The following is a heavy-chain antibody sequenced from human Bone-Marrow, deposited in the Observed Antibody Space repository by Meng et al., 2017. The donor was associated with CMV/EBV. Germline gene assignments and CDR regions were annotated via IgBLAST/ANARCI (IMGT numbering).Heavy chain of an antibody. V-gene: IGHV4-39*02. Sequence: SDTLSLSFRVSGDTISTRNYYLGWTRQPPGKGLEWIASVYYSGTTYFSPSLRSRVSIFVDTSKDQFSLRLSSVTATDTAVYYCARDGPSGYCSSTSCHGDYYYYGMDVWGQGTTVTVSS. J-gene: IGHJ6*02. CDR2: VYYSGTT. CDR1: GDTISTRNYY. D-gene: IGHD2-2*01. CDR3: ARDGPSGYCSSTSCHGDYYYYGMDV.